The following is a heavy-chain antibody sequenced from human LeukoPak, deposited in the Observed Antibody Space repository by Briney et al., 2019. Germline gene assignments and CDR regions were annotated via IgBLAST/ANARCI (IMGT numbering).Heavy chain of an antibody. Sequence: PSQTLSLTCTVSGGSISSGDYYWRWIRQPPGKGLEWIGYIYYSGSTYYNPSLKSRVTISVDTSKNQFSLKLSSVTAADTAVYYCAREGQGSTHFDYWGQGSLVTVSS. J-gene: IGHJ4*02. CDR1: GGSISSGDYY. CDR2: IYYSGST. V-gene: IGHV4-30-4*08. D-gene: IGHD2-2*01. CDR3: AREGQGSTHFDY.